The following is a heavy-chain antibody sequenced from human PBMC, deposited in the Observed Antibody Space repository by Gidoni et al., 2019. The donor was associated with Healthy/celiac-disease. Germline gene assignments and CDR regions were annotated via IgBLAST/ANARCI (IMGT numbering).Heavy chain of an antibody. CDR2: IWYDGSNK. CDR1: GFTFSSYG. Sequence: QVQLVESGGGVVQPGRSLRLSCAASGFTFSSYGMHWVRQAPGKGRGWLAVIWYDGSNKYYADSVKGRFTISRDNSKNTLYLQMNSLRAEDTAVYYCARDRYGDEGSCMDVWGQGTTVTVSS. D-gene: IGHD4-17*01. CDR3: ARDRYGDEGSCMDV. J-gene: IGHJ6*02. V-gene: IGHV3-33*01.